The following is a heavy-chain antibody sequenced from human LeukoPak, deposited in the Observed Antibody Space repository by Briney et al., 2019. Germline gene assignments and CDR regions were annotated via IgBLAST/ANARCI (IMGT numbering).Heavy chain of an antibody. CDR3: VREGSSWPRDFQY. CDR2: IYAGGGT. J-gene: IGHJ1*01. Sequence: GGSLRLSCAASGFNVSNNYISWVRQPPGKGLEWVSVIYAGGGTSYAGSVKGRFTISRDNSKNTLYLQMNSLRAEDTAVYYCVREGSSWPRDFQYWGQGTLVTVSS. D-gene: IGHD6-13*01. CDR1: GFNVSNNY. V-gene: IGHV3-66*01.